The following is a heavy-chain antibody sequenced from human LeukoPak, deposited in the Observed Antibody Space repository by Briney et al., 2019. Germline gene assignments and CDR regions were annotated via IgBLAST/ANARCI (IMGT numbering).Heavy chain of an antibody. CDR1: GGSISSHY. V-gene: IGHV4-59*11. CDR3: ARGGFDY. Sequence: KASETLSLTCTVSGGSISSHYWSWIRQPPGKGLEWIGYIYYSGSTNYNPSLKSRVTISVDTSKNQFSLRLSSVTAADTAVYYCARGGFDYWGQGTLVTVSS. CDR2: IYYSGST. J-gene: IGHJ4*02. D-gene: IGHD3-16*01.